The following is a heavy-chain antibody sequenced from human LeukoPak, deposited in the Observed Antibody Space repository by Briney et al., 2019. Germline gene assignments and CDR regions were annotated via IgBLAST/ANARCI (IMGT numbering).Heavy chain of an antibody. CDR1: VGTFSSYA. CDR3: AKTHYYYYYMDV. V-gene: IGHV1-69*05. CDR2: IIPIFGTA. J-gene: IGHJ6*03. Sequence: ASVTVSCKASVGTFSSYAISWVRQAPGQGREWMGGIIPIFGTANYAQKFQGRVTITTDESTSTAYMGVSSLRSEDTAVYYCAKTHYYYYYMDVWGKGTTVTVSS.